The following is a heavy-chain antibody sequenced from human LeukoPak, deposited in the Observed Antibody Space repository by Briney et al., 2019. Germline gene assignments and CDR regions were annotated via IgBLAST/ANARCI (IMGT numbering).Heavy chain of an antibody. V-gene: IGHV1-69*13. D-gene: IGHD2-8*01. CDR1: GGTFSSYA. J-gene: IGHJ6*02. Sequence: GASVKVSCKASGGTFSSYAISWVRQAPGQGLEWMGGIIPIFGTANYAQKFQGRVTITADESTSTAYMELSSLRSEDTAVYYCARDGHCTNGVCYQGYYYGMDVWGQWTTVTVSS. CDR2: IIPIFGTA. CDR3: ARDGHCTNGVCYQGYYYGMDV.